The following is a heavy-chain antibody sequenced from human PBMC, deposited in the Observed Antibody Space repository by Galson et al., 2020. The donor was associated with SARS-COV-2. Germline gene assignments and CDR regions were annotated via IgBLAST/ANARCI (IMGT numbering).Heavy chain of an antibody. Sequence: GGSLRLSCAAPGFTFSSYGMHWARQAPGKGLEWVAVIWYDGSNNYYADSVKGRFTISRDNSKNTLYLQMNSLRAEDTAVYYCARGLPTHPIWFGEFERRGIFDYWGQGTLVTVSS. CDR2: IWYDGSNN. CDR1: GFTFSSYG. J-gene: IGHJ4*02. CDR3: ARGLPTHPIWFGEFERRGIFDY. D-gene: IGHD3-10*01. V-gene: IGHV3-33*01.